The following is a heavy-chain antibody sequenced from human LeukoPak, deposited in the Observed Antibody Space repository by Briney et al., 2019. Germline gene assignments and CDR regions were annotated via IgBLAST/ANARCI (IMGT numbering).Heavy chain of an antibody. CDR3: ARSRGLTGGGVDV. Sequence: PGGSLRLSCAASGFTLSDYNMNWARQAPGKGLEWVSYITNGGSTIHHADSVKGRFTISRDNAKKTLYLQMNSLRAEDTAVYYCARSRGLTGGGVDVWGQGTTVTVSS. CDR1: GFTLSDYN. CDR2: ITNGGSTI. J-gene: IGHJ6*02. D-gene: IGHD3-9*01. V-gene: IGHV3-11*01.